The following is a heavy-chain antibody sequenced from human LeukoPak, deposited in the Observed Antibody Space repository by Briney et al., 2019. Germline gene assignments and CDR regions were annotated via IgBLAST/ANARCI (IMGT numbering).Heavy chain of an antibody. D-gene: IGHD5-24*01. CDR2: IYYSGST. J-gene: IGHJ5*02. V-gene: IGHV4-59*01. CDR1: GGSINSYY. CDR3: ARARDGHINNWFDP. Sequence: KSSETLSFTCTVSGGSINSYYWSWIRQPPGKGLEWIGYIYYSGSTNYNPSLKSRVTISVDTSKNQFSLKMSSVTAADTAVYYCARARDGHINNWFDPWGQGTLVTVSS.